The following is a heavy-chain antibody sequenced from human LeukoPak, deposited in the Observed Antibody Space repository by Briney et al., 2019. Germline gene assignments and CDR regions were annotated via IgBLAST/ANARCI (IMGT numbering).Heavy chain of an antibody. V-gene: IGHV4-59*01. CDR3: ARSERPFYYGSGPAWYFDL. CDR1: GGSISSYY. Sequence: PSETLSLTCTVSGGSISSYYWSWIRQPPGKGLEWIGYIYYSGSTNYNPSLKSRVTVSVDTSKNQFSLKLSSVTAAETAVYYCARSERPFYYGSGPAWYFDLWGRGTLVTVSS. J-gene: IGHJ2*01. CDR2: IYYSGST. D-gene: IGHD3-10*01.